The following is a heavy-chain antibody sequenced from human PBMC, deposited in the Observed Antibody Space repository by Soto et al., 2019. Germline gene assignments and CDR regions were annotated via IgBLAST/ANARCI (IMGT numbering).Heavy chain of an antibody. D-gene: IGHD5-18*01. CDR1: GFTFXSYG. CDR2: ISYDRSNK. J-gene: IGHJ6*02. CDR3: AKVYTAMVTPYYYYGMDV. V-gene: IGHV3-30*18. Sequence: QVQLVESXXXXVQPGRSLRLSCAASGFTFXSYGMHWVRQAPGKGXXXXXXISYDRSNKYYADSVKGRFTISRDNSKNTLYLQMNSLRAEDTAVYYCAKVYTAMVTPYYYYGMDVWGQGTTVTVSS.